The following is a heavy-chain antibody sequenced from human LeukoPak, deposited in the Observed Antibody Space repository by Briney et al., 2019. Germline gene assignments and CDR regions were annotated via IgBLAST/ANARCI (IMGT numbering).Heavy chain of an antibody. CDR3: ARAREYLAIDY. CDR1: GFTVSSNY. D-gene: IGHD2/OR15-2a*01. V-gene: IGHV3-66*02. Sequence: GGSLRLSCAASGFTVSSNYMNWVRQAPGKGLEWVSVLYSAGNTFYADYVKGRFTISRDNSKNTLYLQMNSLRPEDTAVYYCARAREYLAIDYWGQGTLVTVSS. CDR2: LYSAGNT. J-gene: IGHJ4*02.